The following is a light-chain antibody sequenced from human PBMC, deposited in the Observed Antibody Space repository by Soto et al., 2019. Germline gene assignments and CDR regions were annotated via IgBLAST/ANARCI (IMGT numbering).Light chain of an antibody. CDR1: SSDVGVYDF. V-gene: IGLV2-8*01. CDR2: EVV. Sequence: QSVLTQPASVSGSPGQSITISCTGTSSDVGVYDFVSWYQHHPGKAPRLIIYEVVQRPSGVPDRFSGSKSGNTASLTVSGLQAADEADYFCKSYAGSNTYVFGSGTKVTAL. J-gene: IGLJ1*01. CDR3: KSYAGSNTYV.